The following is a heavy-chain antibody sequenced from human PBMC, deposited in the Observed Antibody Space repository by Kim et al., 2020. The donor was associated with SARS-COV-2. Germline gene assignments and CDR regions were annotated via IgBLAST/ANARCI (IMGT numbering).Heavy chain of an antibody. CDR1: GFSVSSNH. D-gene: IGHD2-2*02. CDR2: IYSGGST. CDR3: ARTYTHSGYRYFDY. Sequence: GGSLRLSCAASGFSVSSNHMTWVRQAPGKGLEWVSVIYSGGSTYYADSVKGRFTISRDNSKNTLYLQMNTLRAEDTAVYYCARTYTHSGYRYFDYWGQGTLVTVSS. J-gene: IGHJ4*02. V-gene: IGHV3-53*01.